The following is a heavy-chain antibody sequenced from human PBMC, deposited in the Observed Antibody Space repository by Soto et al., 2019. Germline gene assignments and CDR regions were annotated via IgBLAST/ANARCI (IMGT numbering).Heavy chain of an antibody. Sequence: QVQLVQSGAEVKKPGASVKVSCKASGYTFTNYGIIWVRQAPGQGLEWMGWISAYNGNTNYAQKLQGRVTMTTDTSTSTAYMELRSLRSDNTAVYYCARGYCSSSSCYPFDYWGQGTLVTVSS. CDR2: ISAYNGNT. J-gene: IGHJ4*02. CDR1: GYTFTNYG. V-gene: IGHV1-18*04. CDR3: ARGYCSSSSCYPFDY. D-gene: IGHD2-2*01.